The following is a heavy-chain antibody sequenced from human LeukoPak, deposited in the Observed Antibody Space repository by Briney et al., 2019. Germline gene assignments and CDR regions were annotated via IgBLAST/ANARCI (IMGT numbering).Heavy chain of an antibody. V-gene: IGHV3-30*18. CDR1: GFTFSSYG. Sequence: GGSLRLSCAAYGFTFSSYGMHWVRQAPGKGLEWVAVISYDGSNKYYADSVKGRFTISRDNSKNTLYLQMNSLRAEDTAVYYCAKDSETTGTYYYYYYMDVWGKGTTVTVSS. D-gene: IGHD1-1*01. CDR3: AKDSETTGTYYYYYYMDV. J-gene: IGHJ6*03. CDR2: ISYDGSNK.